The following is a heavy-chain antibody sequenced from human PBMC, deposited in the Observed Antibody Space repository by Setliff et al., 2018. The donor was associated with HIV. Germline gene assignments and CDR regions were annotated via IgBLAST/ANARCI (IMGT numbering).Heavy chain of an antibody. D-gene: IGHD6-19*01. V-gene: IGHV1-18*01. Sequence: ASVKVSCKASGYSFARYGLSWVRQAPGQGLEWMGWISGLNGNTKYAQSFQDRVAMTTETATSTAYMEMRSLRSDDTAVYFCARVPYRSAWFSGGHDAFDIWGQGTMVTLSS. CDR1: GYSFARYG. CDR2: ISGLNGNT. CDR3: ARVPYRSAWFSGGHDAFDI. J-gene: IGHJ3*02.